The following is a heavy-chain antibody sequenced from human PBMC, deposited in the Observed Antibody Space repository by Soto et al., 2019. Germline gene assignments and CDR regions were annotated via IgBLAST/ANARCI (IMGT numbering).Heavy chain of an antibody. Sequence: TSETLSLTCTVSGGSVSSGYNYWSWIRQSPGKGLEWIGYISGSGSTGYNPSLKNRLTMSVDRSKNQFTLRLTSVTAADTAVYFCATGSGSTYGYFDYWGQGTQVTVSS. CDR2: ISGSGST. CDR1: GGSVSSGYNY. V-gene: IGHV4-30-4*01. CDR3: ATGSGSTYGYFDY. D-gene: IGHD5-18*01. J-gene: IGHJ4*02.